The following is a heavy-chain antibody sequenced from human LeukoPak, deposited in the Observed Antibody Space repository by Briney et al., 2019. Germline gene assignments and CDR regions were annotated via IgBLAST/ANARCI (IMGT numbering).Heavy chain of an antibody. J-gene: IGHJ4*02. Sequence: ASVKVSCKASGYTFTSYGISWLRQAPGQGLEWMGWISAYNGNTNYAQKLQGRVTMTTDTSTSTAYMELRSLRSDDTAVYYCARYCSSTSCSEFDYWGQGTLVTVSS. CDR3: ARYCSSTSCSEFDY. CDR2: ISAYNGNT. D-gene: IGHD2-2*01. V-gene: IGHV1-18*01. CDR1: GYTFTSYG.